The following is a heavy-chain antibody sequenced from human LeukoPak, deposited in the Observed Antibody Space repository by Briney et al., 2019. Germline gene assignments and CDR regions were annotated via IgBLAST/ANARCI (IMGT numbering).Heavy chain of an antibody. Sequence: GASVKVSCKASGDTFSKYAVTWVRQAPGQGLEWMGNIVPVFGTPIHAQKFQGRVTITTDESRTTAYMELSSLRSEDTALYYCASRYTTSRHFDWDVDYWGQGTLLTVSS. CDR2: IVPVFGTP. D-gene: IGHD3-9*01. CDR1: GDTFSKYA. J-gene: IGHJ4*02. V-gene: IGHV1-69*05. CDR3: ASRYTTSRHFDWDVDY.